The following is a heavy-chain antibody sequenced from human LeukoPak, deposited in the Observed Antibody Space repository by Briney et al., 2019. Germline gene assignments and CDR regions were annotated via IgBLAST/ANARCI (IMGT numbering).Heavy chain of an antibody. CDR1: GYSISSGYY. CDR3: AKSNGYGLVDI. V-gene: IGHV4-61*02. D-gene: IGHD3-10*01. Sequence: SETLSLTCTVSGYSISSGYYWGWIRQPAGKGLEWIGRIYTSGSTNYNPSLESRVTISLDTSKNQFSLKLNSVTAADTAVYYCAKSNGYGLVDIWGQGTMVTVSS. J-gene: IGHJ3*02. CDR2: IYTSGST.